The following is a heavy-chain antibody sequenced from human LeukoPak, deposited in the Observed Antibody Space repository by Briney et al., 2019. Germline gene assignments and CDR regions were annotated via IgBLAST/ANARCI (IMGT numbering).Heavy chain of an antibody. D-gene: IGHD1-26*01. CDR1: GDSVSRNNAA. CDR2: TYYRSKFHN. Sequence: SQTLSLTCDISGDSVSRNNAAWNWIRQSPTRGLEWLGRTYYRSKFHNDYAVSVQSRITITPDTSKNRVSLQLTSVAPEDTAVYYCVRGGGDYWGQGTLVTVSS. J-gene: IGHJ4*02. CDR3: VRGGGDY. V-gene: IGHV6-1*01.